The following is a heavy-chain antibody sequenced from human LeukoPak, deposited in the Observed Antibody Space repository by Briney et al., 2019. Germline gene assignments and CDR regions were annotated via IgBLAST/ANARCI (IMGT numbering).Heavy chain of an antibody. CDR3: ARHSLPGTTPFDY. CDR2: IIPIFGTA. J-gene: IGHJ4*03. D-gene: IGHD1-1*01. CDR1: GGTFSSYA. V-gene: IGHV1-69*13. Sequence: SVKVSCKASGGTFSSYAISWVRQAPGQGLEWMGGIIPIFGTANYAQKFQGRVTITADESTSTVYMELSSLRSEDTAVYYCARHSLPGTTPFDYWGQGTMVTVSS.